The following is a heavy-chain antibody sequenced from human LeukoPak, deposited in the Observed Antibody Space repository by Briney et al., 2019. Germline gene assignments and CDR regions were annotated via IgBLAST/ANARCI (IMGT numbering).Heavy chain of an antibody. CDR3: ARSIAAPGTWYFDY. CDR1: GLTFGSHW. J-gene: IGHJ4*02. CDR2: ITNDGSST. D-gene: IGHD6-13*01. V-gene: IGHV3-74*01. Sequence: GGSLRLSCAASGLTFGSHWMHWVRQAPGKGLVWVSRITNDGSSTTYADSVKGRFTISRDNSKNTLYLQMNSLRAEDTAVYYCARSIAAPGTWYFDYWGQGTLVTVSS.